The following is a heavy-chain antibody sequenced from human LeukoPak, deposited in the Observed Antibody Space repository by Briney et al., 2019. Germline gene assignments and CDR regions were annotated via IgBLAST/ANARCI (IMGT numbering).Heavy chain of an antibody. V-gene: IGHV3-33*01. J-gene: IGHJ4*02. CDR2: IWYDGSNK. CDR1: GFTFSSYG. Sequence: GGSLRLSCAASGFTFSSYGMHWVRQAPGKGLEWVAVIWYDGSNKYYADSVKGRFTISRDNSKNTLYLQMNSLRAEDTAVYYCARDTDMVRGVVLYYFDYWGQGTLVTVSS. D-gene: IGHD3-10*01. CDR3: ARDTDMVRGVVLYYFDY.